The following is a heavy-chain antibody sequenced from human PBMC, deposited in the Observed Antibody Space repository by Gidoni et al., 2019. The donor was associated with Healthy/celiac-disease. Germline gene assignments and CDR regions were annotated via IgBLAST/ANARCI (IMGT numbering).Heavy chain of an antibody. D-gene: IGHD6-13*01. CDR3: AKLGIAAAGTGDY. Sequence: EVQLVESGGGLVQPGRSLRLSCAAAGFTIDDYAMHWVRQAPGKGLELVSGISWNSGRIGYAASVKCRFTISRDNAKNSLYLQMNSLRAEDTALYYCAKLGIAAAGTGDYWGQGTLVTVSS. CDR1: GFTIDDYA. CDR2: ISWNSGRI. V-gene: IGHV3-9*01. J-gene: IGHJ4*02.